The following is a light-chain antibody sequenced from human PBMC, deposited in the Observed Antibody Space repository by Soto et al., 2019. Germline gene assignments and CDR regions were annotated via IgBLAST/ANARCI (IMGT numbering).Light chain of an antibody. Sequence: IVLTHSPPTLSVSPGDRVTLSCRASQSVRSNSAWYQQKPGQAPRLLIYGGSTRATGIPARFSGSGYETEFTLTISSLQSEDFAVYYCQQYNTWPLTFGGGTKVDIK. V-gene: IGKV3-15*01. CDR2: GGS. CDR3: QQYNTWPLT. CDR1: QSVRSN. J-gene: IGKJ4*01.